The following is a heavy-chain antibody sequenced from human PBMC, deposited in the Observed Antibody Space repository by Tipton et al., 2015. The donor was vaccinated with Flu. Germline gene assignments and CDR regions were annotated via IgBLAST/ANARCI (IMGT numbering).Heavy chain of an antibody. CDR2: IKQDGSEK. CDR1: GFTFSSYG. J-gene: IGHJ4*02. V-gene: IGHV3-7*01. CDR3: ARSVAGKAY. Sequence: VQLVQSGGGVVQPGRSLRLSCAASGFTFSSYGMHWVRQAPGKGLEWVANIKQDGSEKYYVDSVKGRFTISRDNVKNSLYLQMNSLRAEDTAVYYCARSVAGKAYWGQGTLVTVSS. D-gene: IGHD6-19*01.